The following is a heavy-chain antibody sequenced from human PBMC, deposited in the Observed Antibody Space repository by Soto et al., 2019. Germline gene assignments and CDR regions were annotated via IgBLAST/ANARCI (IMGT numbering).Heavy chain of an antibody. D-gene: IGHD3-22*01. CDR1: GFTFSSYG. CDR2: IWYDGSNK. J-gene: IGHJ6*02. V-gene: IGHV3-33*01. Sequence: GGSLRLSCAASGFTFSSYGMHWVRQAPGKGLEWVAVIWYDGSNKYYADSVKGRFTISRDNSKNTLYLQMNSLRAEDTAVYYCARDKFNYDSSGYLYYYYGMDVWGQGTTVTVSS. CDR3: ARDKFNYDSSGYLYYYYGMDV.